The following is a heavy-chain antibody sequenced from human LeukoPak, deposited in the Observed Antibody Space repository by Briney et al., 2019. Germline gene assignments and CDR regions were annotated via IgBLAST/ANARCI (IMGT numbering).Heavy chain of an antibody. CDR1: GYSISSGYQ. CDR3: ARDPRWLTPDCTSTSCYENYFDP. J-gene: IGHJ5*02. V-gene: IGHV4-38-2*02. Sequence: SETLSLTCGVSGYSISSGYQWAWIRPSPGKGLEWIGSIYHSGSAHYNPSLKSRVTISVETSKNQFSLNMYSVTAADTAVYYCARDPRWLTPDCTSTSCYENYFDPWGEGTLVTVSS. D-gene: IGHD2-2*01. CDR2: IYHSGSA.